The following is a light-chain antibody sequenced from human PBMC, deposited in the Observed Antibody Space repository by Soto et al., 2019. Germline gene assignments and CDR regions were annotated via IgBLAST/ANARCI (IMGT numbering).Light chain of an antibody. CDR2: DVT. CDR1: SSDIGAYDY. V-gene: IGLV2-14*01. J-gene: IGLJ1*01. Sequence: QSALTQPASVSGSPGQSITISCTGSSSDIGAYDYVSWYQQRPVKAPKLMVFDVTNRPSGVSDRFSGSKSGNTASLTISGLQTEDEADYYCSSYTSSSTPYVVGTGTKLTVL. CDR3: SSYTSSSTPYV.